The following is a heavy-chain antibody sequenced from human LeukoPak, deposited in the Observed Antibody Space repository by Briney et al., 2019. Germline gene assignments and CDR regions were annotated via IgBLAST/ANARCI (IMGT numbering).Heavy chain of an antibody. CDR1: GFTVSSNY. Sequence: SGGSLRLSCAASGFTVSSNYMSWVRQAPGKGLEWVSVIYSGGSTYYADSVKGRFTISRDNSKNTLYLQMNSLRAEDTAVYYCARSARPIRDDILTGYTEYWGQGTLVTVSS. CDR3: ARSARPIRDDILTGYTEY. D-gene: IGHD3-9*01. J-gene: IGHJ4*02. CDR2: IYSGGST. V-gene: IGHV3-66*01.